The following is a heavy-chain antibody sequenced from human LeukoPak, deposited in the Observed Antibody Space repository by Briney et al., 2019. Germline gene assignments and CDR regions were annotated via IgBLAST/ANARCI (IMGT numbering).Heavy chain of an antibody. CDR1: GFTFSTDF. CDR3: ARAMGIAVAGRDSKSTFDY. CDR2: INHSGST. V-gene: IGHV4-34*01. Sequence: PGGSLSLSCAASGFTFSTDFMSWIRQPPGKGLEWIGEINHSGSTNYNPSLKSRVTISVDTSKNQFSLKLSSVTAADTAVYYCARAMGIAVAGRDSKSTFDYWGQGTLVTVSS. J-gene: IGHJ4*02. D-gene: IGHD6-19*01.